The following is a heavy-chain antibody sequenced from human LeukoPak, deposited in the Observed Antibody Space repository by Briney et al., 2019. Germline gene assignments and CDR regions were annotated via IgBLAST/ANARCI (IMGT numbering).Heavy chain of an antibody. CDR2: IYYSGST. V-gene: IGHV4-39*01. Sequence: SETLFLTCTVSGGSISSSTYYWGWIRQPPGKGLEWIGSIYYSGSTYYNPSLKSRVTMSVDTSKNQFSLQLNSVTAADTAVYYCARGTVTLDYWGQGTLVTVSS. D-gene: IGHD4-11*01. J-gene: IGHJ4*02. CDR3: ARGTVTLDY. CDR1: GGSISSSTYY.